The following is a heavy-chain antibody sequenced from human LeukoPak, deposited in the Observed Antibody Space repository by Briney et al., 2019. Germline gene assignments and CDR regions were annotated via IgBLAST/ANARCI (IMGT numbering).Heavy chain of an antibody. CDR1: GGSISSSTYY. J-gene: IGHJ5*02. CDR3: ARQAYSSNLGWFDP. D-gene: IGHD6-13*01. Sequence: PSETLSLTCSVSGGSISSSTYYWGWIRQPPGKGLDWIGNIYNSGSTYYNPSLKSRVTISVDTSKNQFSLKLSSVTAADTAVYYCARQAYSSNLGWFDPWGQGTLVTVSS. V-gene: IGHV4-39*01. CDR2: IYNSGST.